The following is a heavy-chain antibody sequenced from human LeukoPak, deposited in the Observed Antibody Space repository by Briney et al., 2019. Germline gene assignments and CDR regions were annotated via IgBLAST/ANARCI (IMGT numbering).Heavy chain of an antibody. CDR2: INPNSGGT. CDR3: ARVLSRIQLWLLGGY. J-gene: IGHJ4*02. CDR1: GYTFTSYY. V-gene: IGHV1-2*02. D-gene: IGHD5-18*01. Sequence: ASVKVSCKASGYTFTSYYMHWVRQAPGQGLEWMGWINPNSGGTNYAQKFQGRVTMTRDTSISTAYMELSRLRSDDTAVYYCARVLSRIQLWLLGGYWGQGTLVTVSS.